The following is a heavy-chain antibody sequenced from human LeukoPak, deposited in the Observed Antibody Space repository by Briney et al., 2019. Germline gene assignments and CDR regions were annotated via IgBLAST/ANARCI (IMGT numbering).Heavy chain of an antibody. CDR2: ISPYNGDR. J-gene: IGHJ4*02. Sequence: GASVKVSCKASGYTFTSYDINWVRQAPGQGLEWMGWISPYNGDRNDAQKFQGRVTMTTDTSTSTAYMELRSLRSDDTAIYYCARTSYGDYWGQGTLVTVSS. D-gene: IGHD4-17*01. CDR1: GYTFTSYD. CDR3: ARTSYGDY. V-gene: IGHV1-18*01.